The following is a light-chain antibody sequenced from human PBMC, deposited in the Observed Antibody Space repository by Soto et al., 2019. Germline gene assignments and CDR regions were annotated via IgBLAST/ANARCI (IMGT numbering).Light chain of an antibody. J-gene: IGLJ1*01. V-gene: IGLV1-44*01. CDR1: SSNIGSNT. Sequence: HSVLTQPPSASGTPGQRVTISCSGSSSNIGSNTVNWYQQLPGTAPKLLIYSNNERPSGVPDRFSGSKSGTSASLAISGLQSEDEADFYCAAWDDSLNAYVIGTGTKVTVL. CDR2: SNN. CDR3: AAWDDSLNAYV.